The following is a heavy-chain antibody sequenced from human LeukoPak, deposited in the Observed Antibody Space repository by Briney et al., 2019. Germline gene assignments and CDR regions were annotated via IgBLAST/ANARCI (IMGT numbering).Heavy chain of an antibody. CDR1: GYTFTSYD. CDR3: ARVPRLGYCSGGSCLHFDY. D-gene: IGHD2-15*01. V-gene: IGHV1-8*01. Sequence: ASVKVSCKASGYTFTSYDINWVRQATGQGLEWMGWMNPNSGNTGCAQKFQGRVTMTRNTSISTAYMELSSLRSEDTAVYYCARVPRLGYCSGGSCLHFDYWGQGTLVTVSS. J-gene: IGHJ4*02. CDR2: MNPNSGNT.